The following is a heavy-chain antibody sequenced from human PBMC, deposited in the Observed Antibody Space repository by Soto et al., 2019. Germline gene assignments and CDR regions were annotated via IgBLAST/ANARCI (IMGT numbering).Heavy chain of an antibody. Sequence: QITVKESGLTLVKPTETLTLTCTFSGFSLSTNGMGVGWIRQPPGKALEWLALIYWDDDKRYSPSLRSRLTIIKDTSKNQVDLTMTNMEPVDTATYYCARLTRGVYDLDRLWEKFDYWGQGTLVTLPS. D-gene: IGHD5-12*01. CDR3: ARLTRGVYDLDRLWEKFDY. V-gene: IGHV2-5*02. CDR1: GFSLSTNGMG. J-gene: IGHJ4*02. CDR2: IYWDDDK.